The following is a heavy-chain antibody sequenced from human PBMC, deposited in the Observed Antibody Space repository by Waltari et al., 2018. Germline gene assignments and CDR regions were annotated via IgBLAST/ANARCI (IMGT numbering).Heavy chain of an antibody. CDR2: MNQDGSAK. J-gene: IGHJ4*02. Sequence: EVQLVESGGGLVQPGGSLRLSCVASGFTFSDFWMTWVRQAPGKGLECVATMNQDGSAKLYVESVGGRFTVSRDNAKKSLFLQMNSLRAEDTAVYYCARVAWGLGQDNWGQGTLVTVSS. V-gene: IGHV3-7*03. D-gene: IGHD3-16*01. CDR3: ARVAWGLGQDN. CDR1: GFTFSDFW.